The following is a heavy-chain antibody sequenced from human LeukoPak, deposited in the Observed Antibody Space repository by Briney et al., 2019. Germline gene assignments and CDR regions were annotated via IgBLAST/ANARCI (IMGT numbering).Heavy chain of an antibody. Sequence: PSETLSLTCGDSGGSISSSNWWSWGRQPPGKGLEWIGEIYHSGSTNYNPSLKSRVTISVDKSKNQSSLKLSSVTAADTAVYYCARAGYCSSTSCYHFDYWGQGTLVTVSS. V-gene: IGHV4-4*02. J-gene: IGHJ4*02. CDR1: GGSISSSNW. CDR3: ARAGYCSSTSCYHFDY. CDR2: IYHSGST. D-gene: IGHD2-2*01.